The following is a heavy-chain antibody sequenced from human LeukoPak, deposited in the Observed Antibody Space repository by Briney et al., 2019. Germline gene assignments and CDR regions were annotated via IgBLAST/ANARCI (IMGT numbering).Heavy chain of an antibody. CDR2: ISYDGSNK. CDR1: GFTFSSYA. Sequence: GGSLRLSCAASGFTFSSYAMHWVRQAPGKGLEWVAVISYDGSNKYYADSVKGRFTISRDNSKNTLYLQMNSLRAEDTAVYYCAKAEGFLEWFPSWGQGTLVTVSS. J-gene: IGHJ5*02. D-gene: IGHD3-3*01. CDR3: AKAEGFLEWFPS. V-gene: IGHV3-30-3*01.